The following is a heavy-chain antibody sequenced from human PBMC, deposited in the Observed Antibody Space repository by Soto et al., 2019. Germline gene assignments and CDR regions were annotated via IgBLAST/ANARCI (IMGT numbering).Heavy chain of an antibody. CDR1: VYTFTCYY. CDR2: INPNSGGT. CDR3: ARDIDMDIVVEVAATAPGY. J-gene: IGHJ1*01. V-gene: IGHV1-2*02. D-gene: IGHD2-15*01. Sequence: XSVKVSCKASVYTFTCYYMHWVRQAPGQGLEWMGWINPNSGGTDYAQKLQGRVTMTRDPSISTAYMELSRLRSDDTAVYYCARDIDMDIVVEVAATAPGYWGQGPLVTVSS.